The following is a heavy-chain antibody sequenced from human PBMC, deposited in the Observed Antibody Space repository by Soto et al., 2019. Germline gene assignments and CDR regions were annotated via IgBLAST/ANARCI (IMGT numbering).Heavy chain of an antibody. D-gene: IGHD3-22*01. CDR3: AKGRGTIVVTDAYDI. CDR2: LSWNSGFS. V-gene: IGHV3-9*03. J-gene: IGHJ3*02. CDR1: GFSFDDYT. Sequence: PGGSLRLSCGGSGFSFDDYTMHWVRQAPGKGPEWVASLSWNSGFSGYADSVKGRFTISRDNAQSSVHLQMNNLRTEDMALYYCAKGRGTIVVTDAYDIWGQGTMVTVSS.